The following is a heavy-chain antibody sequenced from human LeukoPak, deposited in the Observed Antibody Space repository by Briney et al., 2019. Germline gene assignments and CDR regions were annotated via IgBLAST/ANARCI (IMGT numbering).Heavy chain of an antibody. D-gene: IGHD3-3*01. CDR3: AKDRITIFGVVIPEGNWFDP. Sequence: GGSLRLSCVASGFTFSNYGMHWVRQPPGKGLEWVAVIWNDGSEKYYTDSVRGRFTISRDNSKNMLSLQMNNLRAEDTAVYYCAKDRITIFGVVIPEGNWFDPWGQGTLVTVSS. CDR1: GFTFSNYG. J-gene: IGHJ5*02. V-gene: IGHV3-33*06. CDR2: IWNDGSEK.